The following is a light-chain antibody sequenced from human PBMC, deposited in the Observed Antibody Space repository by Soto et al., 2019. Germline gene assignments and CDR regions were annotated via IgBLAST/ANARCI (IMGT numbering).Light chain of an antibody. CDR2: GAS. CDR1: QSVSGN. CDR3: QQYNNWPPLN. V-gene: IGKV3-15*01. J-gene: IGKJ4*01. Sequence: EIVMTQSPATLSVSPGERATLSCRASQSVSGNFSWYQQRPGQAPRLLIYGASTRATGIPARFSGSGSGTEFTLTISSLQSEDFAVYYCQQYNNWPPLNFGGGTKVEIK.